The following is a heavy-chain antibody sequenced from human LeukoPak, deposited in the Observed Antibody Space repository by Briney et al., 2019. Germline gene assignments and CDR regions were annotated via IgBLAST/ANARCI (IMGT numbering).Heavy chain of an antibody. CDR1: GYTFTRYY. V-gene: IGHV1-46*01. J-gene: IGHJ4*02. CDR3: ARDGTPEYDHIWGRPQLY. D-gene: IGHD3-16*01. CDR2: INPSGGST. Sequence: ASVKVSCKASGYTFTRYYLHWVRQAPGQGLEWMGIINPSGGSTRYAQEFQGRVTMTRDTSTSTVYMELKSLRSEDTAIYYCARDGTPEYDHIWGRPQLYWGQGTLVIVSS.